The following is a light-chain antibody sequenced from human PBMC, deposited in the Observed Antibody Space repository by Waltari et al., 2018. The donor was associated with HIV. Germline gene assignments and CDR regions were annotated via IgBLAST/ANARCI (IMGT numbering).Light chain of an antibody. CDR3: SQYGYSPPIT. Sequence: IVLPHPPGTLSLSPGERATPSCRASHTVSTNYLTWYHQKPGQAPRLLIYGASNRTTGIPDRFSGSGSGTDFTLTISRLEPEDSAVYYCSQYGYSPPITFGQGTRLEI. J-gene: IGKJ5*01. CDR1: HTVSTNY. V-gene: IGKV3-20*01. CDR2: GAS.